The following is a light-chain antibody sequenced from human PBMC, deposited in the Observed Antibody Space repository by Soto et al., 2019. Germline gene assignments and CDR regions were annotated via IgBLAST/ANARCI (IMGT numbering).Light chain of an antibody. V-gene: IGKV1-39*01. CDR1: QSINNF. Sequence: DFQMTQSPSSLSASVGDRVTITCRAIQSINNFLNWYQQNPGKAPNLLIYAASSLQSGVPSRFSGSGSGTDFTLTISSLQLEDFATYYCQQSYSTPPLAFGGGTKVEIK. CDR2: AAS. CDR3: QQSYSTPPLA. J-gene: IGKJ4*01.